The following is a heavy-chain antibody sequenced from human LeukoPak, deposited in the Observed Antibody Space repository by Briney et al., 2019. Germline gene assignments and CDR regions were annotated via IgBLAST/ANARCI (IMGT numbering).Heavy chain of an antibody. J-gene: IGHJ5*02. V-gene: IGHV4-4*07. CDR1: GGSISSYY. D-gene: IGHD2-15*01. CDR2: IYTSGST. Sequence: SETLSLTCTVSGGSISSYYWSWLRQPAGKGLEWIGRIYTSGSTNYNPSLKSRVTMSVDTSKNQFSLKLSSVTAADTAVYYCARESSKQLLISIGPKVINWFDPWGQGTLVTVSS. CDR3: ARESSKQLLISIGPKVINWFDP.